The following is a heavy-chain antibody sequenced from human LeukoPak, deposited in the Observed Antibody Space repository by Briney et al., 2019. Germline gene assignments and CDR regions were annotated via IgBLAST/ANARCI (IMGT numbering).Heavy chain of an antibody. CDR1: GYTFTGYY. CDR3: ARLRGTMVWFGELFYYYYYMDV. J-gene: IGHJ6*03. D-gene: IGHD3-10*01. CDR2: INPNSGGT. V-gene: IGHV1-2*02. Sequence: ASVKVSCKASGYTFTGYYMHWVRQAPGQGLEWMGWINPNSGGTNYAQKFQGRVTMTRDTSISTAYMELSRLRSDDTAVYYCARLRGTMVWFGELFYYYYYMDVWGKGTTVTISS.